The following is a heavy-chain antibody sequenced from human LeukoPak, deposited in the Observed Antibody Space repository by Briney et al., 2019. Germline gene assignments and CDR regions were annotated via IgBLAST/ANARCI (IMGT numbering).Heavy chain of an antibody. V-gene: IGHV4-61*02. CDR2: IYTSGST. Sequence: SQTLSLTCTVSGGSISSGSYYWSWIRQPAGKGLEWIGRIYTSGSTNYNPSLKSRVTISVDTSKNQFSLKLSSVTAADTAVYYCARDIVQMRGWFDPWGQGTLVTVSS. CDR1: GGSISSGSYY. D-gene: IGHD1-26*01. CDR3: ARDIVQMRGWFDP. J-gene: IGHJ5*02.